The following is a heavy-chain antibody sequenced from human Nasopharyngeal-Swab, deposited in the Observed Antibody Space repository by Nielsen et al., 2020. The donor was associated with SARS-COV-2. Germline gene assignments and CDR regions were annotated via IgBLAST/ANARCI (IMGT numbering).Heavy chain of an antibody. J-gene: IGHJ4*02. Sequence: GGSLRLSCVVSGLNLSSNAIHWVRQAPGKGLEWVAVILHDGINKYYADSVKGRFTISRDNSKNTLYLQMNNLRPEDTALYYCARDPSTGSRSWHLDYWGQGTQVTVSS. D-gene: IGHD6-13*01. V-gene: IGHV3-30-3*01. CDR2: ILHDGINK. CDR3: ARDPSTGSRSWHLDY. CDR1: GLNLSSNA.